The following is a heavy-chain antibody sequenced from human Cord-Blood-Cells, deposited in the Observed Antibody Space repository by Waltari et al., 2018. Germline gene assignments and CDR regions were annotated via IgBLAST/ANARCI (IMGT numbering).Heavy chain of an antibody. D-gene: IGHD1-26*01. V-gene: IGHV3-33*01. CDR3: ARGRSGSYLFDY. CDR2: IWYDGSNK. Sequence: QVQLVESGGGVVQPGRSLRLSCAASGFTFSSYGMHWVRQAPGKGLEGVAVIWYDGSNKYYADSVKGRFTISRDNSKNTLYLQMNSLRAEDTAVYYCARGRSGSYLFDYWGQGTLVTVSS. J-gene: IGHJ4*02. CDR1: GFTFSSYG.